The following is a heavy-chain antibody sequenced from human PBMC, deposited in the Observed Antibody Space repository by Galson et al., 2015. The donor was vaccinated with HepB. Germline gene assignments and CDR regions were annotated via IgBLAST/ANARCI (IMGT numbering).Heavy chain of an antibody. CDR1: GFTFDDYG. V-gene: IGHV3-20*04. CDR3: ARGGRYCSGGSCYFSG. CDR2: INWNGGST. J-gene: IGHJ4*02. Sequence: SLRLSCAASGFTFDDYGMSWVRQAPGKGLEWVSGINWNGGSTGYADSVKGRFTISRDNAKNSLYLQMNSLRAEDTALYYCARGGRYCSGGSCYFSGWGQGTLVTVSS. D-gene: IGHD2-15*01.